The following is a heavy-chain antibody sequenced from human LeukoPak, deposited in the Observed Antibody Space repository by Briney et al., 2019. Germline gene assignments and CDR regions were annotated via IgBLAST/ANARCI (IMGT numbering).Heavy chain of an antibody. CDR2: INPNSGGT. D-gene: IGHD6-19*01. CDR3: ARYKRQWLVGFDY. J-gene: IGHJ4*02. CDR1: GYTFTGYY. V-gene: IGHV1-2*02. Sequence: ASVKVSCRASGYTFTGYYMHWVRQAPGQGLEWMGWINPNSGGTNYAQRFQGRVTMTRDTSISTAYMELSRLRSDDTAVYYCARYKRQWLVGFDYWGQGTLVTVSS.